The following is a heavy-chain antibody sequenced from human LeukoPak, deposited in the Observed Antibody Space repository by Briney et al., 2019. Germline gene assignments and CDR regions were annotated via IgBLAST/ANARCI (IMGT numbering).Heavy chain of an antibody. CDR1: GGSISSSSYY. J-gene: IGHJ3*02. CDR2: IYYSGST. CDR3: ARGRRDGYNRPMDAFDI. Sequence: SETLSLTCTVSGGSISSSSYYWGWIRQPPGKGLEWIGSIYYSGSTYYNPSLKSRVTISVDTSKNQFSLKLSSVTAADTAVYYCARGRRDGYNRPMDAFDIWGQGTMVTVSS. D-gene: IGHD5-24*01. V-gene: IGHV4-39*07.